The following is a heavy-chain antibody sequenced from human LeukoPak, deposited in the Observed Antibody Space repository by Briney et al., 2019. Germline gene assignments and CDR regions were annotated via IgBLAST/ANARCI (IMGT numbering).Heavy chain of an antibody. CDR3: ARGPYSYDSSGAFDI. D-gene: IGHD3-22*01. Sequence: SQTLSLTCTVSGASISTGSSYWSWIRQPAGEGLEWIGRIHNSGSTNYNPSLNSRVTISVDTSKNQFSLKLSSATAADTAVYFCARGPYSYDSSGAFDIWGQGTMVTVSS. CDR2: IHNSGST. V-gene: IGHV4-61*02. J-gene: IGHJ3*02. CDR1: GASISTGSSY.